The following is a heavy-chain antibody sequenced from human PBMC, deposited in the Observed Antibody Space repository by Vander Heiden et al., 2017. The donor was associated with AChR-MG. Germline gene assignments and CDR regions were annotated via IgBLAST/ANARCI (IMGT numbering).Heavy chain of an antibody. CDR2: INPSGGST. D-gene: IGHD6-19*01. CDR3: ARDLSRAVAAGTFDY. J-gene: IGHJ4*02. CDR1: GYTFTSYY. V-gene: IGHV1-46*01. Sequence: QVQLVQSGAEVKKPGASVKVSCKASGYTFTSYYLPWVRQAPGQGLEGMGIINPSGGSTSYEQKVQGRVTMTRDTSTSTVYMELSSLRSEDTAVYYCARDLSRAVAAGTFDYWGQGTLVTVSS.